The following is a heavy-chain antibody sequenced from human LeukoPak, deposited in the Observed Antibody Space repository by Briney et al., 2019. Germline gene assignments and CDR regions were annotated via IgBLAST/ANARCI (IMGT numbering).Heavy chain of an antibody. CDR2: INPDGSTT. V-gene: IGHV3-74*01. CDR3: AKDTSPGFHDAFDI. CDR1: GFTFSRYW. J-gene: IGHJ3*02. Sequence: GSLRLSCAASGFTFSRYWIHWVRQAPGKGLEWVSRINPDGSTTTYADSVKGRFTISRDNAKNSLYLQMNSLRAEDMALYYCAKDTSPGFHDAFDIWGQGTMVTVSS.